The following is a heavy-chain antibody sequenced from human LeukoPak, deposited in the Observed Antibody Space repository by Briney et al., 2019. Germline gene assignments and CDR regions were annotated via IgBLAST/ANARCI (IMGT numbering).Heavy chain of an antibody. CDR3: ARDYFYCGGDCIVDY. J-gene: IGHJ4*02. V-gene: IGHV3-23*01. CDR1: GFTFSSYA. D-gene: IGHD2-21*02. CDR2: ISGSGGST. Sequence: GGSLRLSCAASGFTFSSYAMSWVRQAPGKGLEWVSAISGSGGSTYYADSVKGRFTISRDNAKNSLYLQMNSLRAEDTAVYYCARDYFYCGGDCIVDYWGQGTLVTVSS.